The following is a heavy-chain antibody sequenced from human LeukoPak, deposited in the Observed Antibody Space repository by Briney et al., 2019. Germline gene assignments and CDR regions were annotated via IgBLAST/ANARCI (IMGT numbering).Heavy chain of an antibody. D-gene: IGHD3-22*01. CDR2: INHSGST. J-gene: IGHJ4*02. V-gene: IGHV4-39*07. Sequence: SETLSLTCTVSGGSVSTISFYWSWIRQPPGKGLEWIGEINHSGSTNYNPSLKSRVTISVDTSKNQFSLKLSSVTAADTAVYYCARAPYYDSSGQVDYWGQGTLVTVSS. CDR1: GGSVSTISFY. CDR3: ARAPYYDSSGQVDY.